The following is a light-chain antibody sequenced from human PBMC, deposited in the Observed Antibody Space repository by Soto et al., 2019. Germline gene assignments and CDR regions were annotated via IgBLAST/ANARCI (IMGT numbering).Light chain of an antibody. Sequence: DIQLTQSPSFLSASVGDRVTISCRANQGISSYLAWYQQTPGKAPKLLIYASSTLQSGVPSRFSGSGSGTEFTLTIGSLQPEDFATYYCQQLNTFPVTFGQGTRLDI. CDR2: ASS. V-gene: IGKV1-9*01. J-gene: IGKJ5*01. CDR3: QQLNTFPVT. CDR1: QGISSY.